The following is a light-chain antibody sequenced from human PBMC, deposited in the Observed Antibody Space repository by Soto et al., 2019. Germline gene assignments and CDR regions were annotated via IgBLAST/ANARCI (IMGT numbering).Light chain of an antibody. CDR2: GAS. Sequence: EIVMTQSPATLSVAPGERATLSCRASQSISNNLAWYQQKPGQAPRLLIFGASTRATGIPARFSGSGSGTEFTLTISSLQSEDFAVYYCQQHNNWPLTFGGGTKVEIK. J-gene: IGKJ4*01. CDR3: QQHNNWPLT. CDR1: QSISNN. V-gene: IGKV3-15*01.